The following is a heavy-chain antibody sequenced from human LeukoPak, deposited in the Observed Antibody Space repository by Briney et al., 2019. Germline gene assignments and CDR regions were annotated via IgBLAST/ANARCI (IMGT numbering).Heavy chain of an antibody. Sequence: ASVKVSCKASGYTFTSYDINWVRQATGQGLEWMGWMNPNSGNTGYAQKFQGRVTMTRNTSISTAYMELSSLRSEDTAVYYCARDYPEDYYDSSGSVDYWGQGTLVTVSS. V-gene: IGHV1-8*01. J-gene: IGHJ4*02. CDR1: GYTFTSYD. CDR2: MNPNSGNT. D-gene: IGHD3-22*01. CDR3: ARDYPEDYYDSSGSVDY.